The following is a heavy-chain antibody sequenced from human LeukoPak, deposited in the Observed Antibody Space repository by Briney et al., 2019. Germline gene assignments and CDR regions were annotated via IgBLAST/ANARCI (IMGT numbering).Heavy chain of an antibody. CDR2: ISSSSSYI. CDR1: GFTFSGYA. J-gene: IGHJ4*02. Sequence: GGSLRLSCAASGFTFSGYAMNWVRQAPGKGLEWVSSISSSSSYIYYADSVKGRFTISRDNAKNSLYLQMNSLRAEDTAVYYCARDTPQRYGDYSHLNYFDYWGQGTLVTVSS. CDR3: ARDTPQRYGDYSHLNYFDY. V-gene: IGHV3-21*01. D-gene: IGHD4-17*01.